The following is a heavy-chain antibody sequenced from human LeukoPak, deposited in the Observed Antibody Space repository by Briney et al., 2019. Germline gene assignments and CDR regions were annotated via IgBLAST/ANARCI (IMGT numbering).Heavy chain of an antibody. Sequence: SETLSLTCTVSGGSISSSSYYWGWIHQPPGKGLEWIGSIYYSGSTYYNPSLKSRVTISVDTSKNQFSLKLSSVTAADTAVYYCARVRGCSGGSCYSNWFDPWGQGTLVTVSS. CDR3: ARVRGCSGGSCYSNWFDP. V-gene: IGHV4-39*07. CDR2: IYYSGST. CDR1: GGSISSSSYY. D-gene: IGHD2-15*01. J-gene: IGHJ5*02.